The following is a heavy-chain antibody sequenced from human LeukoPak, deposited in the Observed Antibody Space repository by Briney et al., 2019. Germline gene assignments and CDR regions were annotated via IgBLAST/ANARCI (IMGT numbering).Heavy chain of an antibody. CDR2: IYDTGST. CDR1: GGSISTYY. D-gene: IGHD6-13*01. CDR3: ARSLYSSTWYNWFDP. V-gene: IGHV4-59*01. J-gene: IGHJ5*02. Sequence: SETLSLTCTVSGGSISTYYWSWIRQPPGKGLEWIGYIYDTGSTNYNPSLKSRVTISVDTSKNQFSLNLSSVTAADTAVYYCARSLYSSTWYNWFDPWGQGTLVTVSS.